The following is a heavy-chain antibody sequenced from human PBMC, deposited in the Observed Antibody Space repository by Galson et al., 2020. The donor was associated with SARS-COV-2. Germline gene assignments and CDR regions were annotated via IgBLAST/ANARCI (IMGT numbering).Heavy chain of an antibody. CDR1: GFTFSSYN. J-gene: IGHJ4*02. Sequence: NSGGSLRLSCAASGFTFSSYNLNWVRQAPGKGLEWVSSISGTSTNIYYADAMKGRFTISRDNAKNSVYLQMNSLGTEDTAVYYCTRERGYSYGYSDYWGQGTLVTVSS. D-gene: IGHD5-18*01. CDR2: ISGTSTNI. CDR3: TRERGYSYGYSDY. V-gene: IGHV3-21*06.